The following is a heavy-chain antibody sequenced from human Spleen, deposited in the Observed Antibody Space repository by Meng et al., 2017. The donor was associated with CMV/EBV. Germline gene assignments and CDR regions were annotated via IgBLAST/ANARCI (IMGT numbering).Heavy chain of an antibody. V-gene: IGHV3-11*01. Sequence: GESLKISCAGSGFILSDYYMSWIRQAPGKGLEWVSYISSSGSSKYYADSVQGRFTISRDNAKNSLYLQMNSLRGEDTAVYYCQGYCSSTSCYRGGYWGQGTLVTVSS. J-gene: IGHJ4*02. CDR2: ISSSGSSK. CDR1: GFILSDYY. D-gene: IGHD2-2*02. CDR3: QGYCSSTSCYRGGY.